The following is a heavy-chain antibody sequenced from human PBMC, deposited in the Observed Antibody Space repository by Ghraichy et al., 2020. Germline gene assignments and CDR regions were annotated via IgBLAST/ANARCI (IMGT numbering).Heavy chain of an antibody. D-gene: IGHD1-20*01. J-gene: IGHJ4*02. CDR1: GYTFTSYG. Sequence: ASVKVSCKASGYTFTSYGISWVRQAPGQGLEWMGWISAYNGNTNYAQKLQGRVTMTTDTSTSTAYMELRSLRSDDTAVYYCARDENRNWNPQLYFDYWGQETLVTFSS. CDR2: ISAYNGNT. V-gene: IGHV1-18*04. CDR3: ARDENRNWNPQLYFDY.